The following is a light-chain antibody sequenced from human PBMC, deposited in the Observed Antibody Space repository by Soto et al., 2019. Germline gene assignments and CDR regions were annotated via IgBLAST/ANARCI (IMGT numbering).Light chain of an antibody. Sequence: DIVLTQSPGTLSLSPGERATLSCRASQSVSSATYLAWYQQKPGQPPTLLIFGASSRDAGIPDSFSGGGSGTDFTLTISRLESEDFAVYYCQQYGDSPCTFGGGTKVE. J-gene: IGKJ4*01. CDR3: QQYGDSPCT. CDR2: GAS. CDR1: QSVSSATY. V-gene: IGKV3-20*01.